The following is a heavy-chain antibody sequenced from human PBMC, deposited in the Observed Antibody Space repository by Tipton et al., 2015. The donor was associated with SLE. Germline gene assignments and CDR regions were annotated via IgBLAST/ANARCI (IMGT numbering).Heavy chain of an antibody. CDR3: VRETDFGDSYDAFDI. CDR1: GGSISSGNYY. V-gene: IGHV4-61*09. Sequence: TLSLTCTVSGGSISSGNYYWNWIRQPAGKGLEWIGYIYPSGSTNYNPSLKSRVTISVDTSKNQFSLKLSSVTAADTAVYYCVRETDFGDSYDAFDIWGQGTMVTVSS. CDR2: IYPSGST. J-gene: IGHJ3*02. D-gene: IGHD4-17*01.